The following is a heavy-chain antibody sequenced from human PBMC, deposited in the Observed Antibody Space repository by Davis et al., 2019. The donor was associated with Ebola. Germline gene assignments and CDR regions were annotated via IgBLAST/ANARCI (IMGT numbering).Heavy chain of an antibody. CDR2: INHSGST. Sequence: MPSETLSLTCAVYGGSFSGYYWSWIRQPPGKGLEWMGEINHSGSTNYNPSLKSRVTISVDTSKNQFSLKLSSVTAADTAVYYCARRKWSGYYSYFDYWGQGTLVTVSS. J-gene: IGHJ4*02. CDR1: GGSFSGYY. CDR3: ARRKWSGYYSYFDY. V-gene: IGHV4-34*01. D-gene: IGHD3-3*01.